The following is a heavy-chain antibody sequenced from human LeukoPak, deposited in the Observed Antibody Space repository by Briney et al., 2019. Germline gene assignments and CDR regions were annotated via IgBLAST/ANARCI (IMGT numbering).Heavy chain of an antibody. V-gene: IGHV3-15*01. CDR2: IKSKTDGGTT. CDR1: GFTFSNAW. Sequence: GGPLRLSCAASGFTFSNAWMSWVRQAPGKGLEWVGRIKSKTDGGTTDYAAPVKGRFTISRDDSKNTLYLQMNSLKTEDTAVYYCTTDWDAGFFDYWGQGTLVTVSS. D-gene: IGHD1-26*01. J-gene: IGHJ4*02. CDR3: TTDWDAGFFDY.